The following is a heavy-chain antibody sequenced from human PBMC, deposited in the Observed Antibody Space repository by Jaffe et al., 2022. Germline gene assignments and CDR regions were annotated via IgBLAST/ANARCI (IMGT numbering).Heavy chain of an antibody. D-gene: IGHD3-3*01. V-gene: IGHV3-15*01. CDR2: IKSKTDGGTT. Sequence: EVQLVESGGGLVKPGGSLRLSCAASGFTFSNAWMSWVRQAPGKGLEWVGRIKSKTDGGTTDYAAPVKGRFTISRDDSKNTLYLQMNSLKTEDTAVYYCTTEDGTTIFGVIHPSYYYYMDVWGKGTTVTVSS. CDR1: GFTFSNAW. J-gene: IGHJ6*03. CDR3: TTEDGTTIFGVIHPSYYYYMDV.